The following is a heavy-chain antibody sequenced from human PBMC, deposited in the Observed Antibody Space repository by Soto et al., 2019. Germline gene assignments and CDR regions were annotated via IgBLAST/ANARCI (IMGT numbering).Heavy chain of an antibody. CDR3: ARDPRPYGGNSPIDY. CDR1: GFSFSTYW. V-gene: IGHV3-74*01. Sequence: EGQLVESGGGLVQPGGSGRLSCAASGFSFSTYWMHWVRQAPEKGLVWVSRINSDGSITNYADSVRGRFTISRDNAKNTLYLQMNSLRAEDTAVYYCARDPRPYGGNSPIDYWGQGTLVTVSS. D-gene: IGHD4-17*01. CDR2: INSDGSIT. J-gene: IGHJ4*02.